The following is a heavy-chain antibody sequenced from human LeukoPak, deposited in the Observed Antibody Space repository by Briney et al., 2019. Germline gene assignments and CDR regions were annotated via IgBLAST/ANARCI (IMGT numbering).Heavy chain of an antibody. V-gene: IGHV3-33*01. CDR1: GFTFSSYG. CDR3: ARDSPYLDY. Sequence: GRSLRLSCAASGFTFSSYGMHWVRQSPGKGLEWVAVIWYDGSNKYYADSVKGRFTISRDNSKNTLHLQMNSLRAEDTAVYYCARDSPYLDYWGQGTLVTVSS. J-gene: IGHJ4*02. CDR2: IWYDGSNK.